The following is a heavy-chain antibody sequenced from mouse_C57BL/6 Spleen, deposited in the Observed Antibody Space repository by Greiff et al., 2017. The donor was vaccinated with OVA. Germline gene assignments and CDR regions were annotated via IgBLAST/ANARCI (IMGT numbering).Heavy chain of an antibody. J-gene: IGHJ3*01. Sequence: QVQLQQSGAELVRPGASVKLSCKASGYTFTDYYINWVKQRPGQGLEWIARIYPGSGNTYYNEKFKGKATLTAEKSSSTAYMQLSSLTSEDSAVYFCARETDYGFAYWGQGTLVTVSA. CDR3: ARETDYGFAY. V-gene: IGHV1-76*01. D-gene: IGHD2-13*01. CDR2: IYPGSGNT. CDR1: GYTFTDYY.